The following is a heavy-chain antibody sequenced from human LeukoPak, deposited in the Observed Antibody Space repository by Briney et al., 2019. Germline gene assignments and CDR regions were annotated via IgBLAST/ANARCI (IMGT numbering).Heavy chain of an antibody. D-gene: IGHD3-9*01. CDR3: ARERPSYYDILTGYYPRSLPYYFDY. CDR1: GGSFSGYY. CDR2: INHSGST. J-gene: IGHJ4*02. Sequence: PSETLSLTCAVDGGSFSGYYWSWISQPPGKGLEWIGEINHSGSTNYNPSLKSRVTISVDTSKNQFSLKLSSVTAADTAVYYCARERPSYYDILTGYYPRSLPYYFDYWGQGTLVTVSS. V-gene: IGHV4-34*01.